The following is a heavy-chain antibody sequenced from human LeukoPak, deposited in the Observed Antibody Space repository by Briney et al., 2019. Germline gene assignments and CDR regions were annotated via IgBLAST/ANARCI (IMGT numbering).Heavy chain of an antibody. CDR1: GYTFTSYY. D-gene: IGHD2-21*01. V-gene: IGHV1-46*01. CDR3: ARAGRNFIASPAYFLDS. J-gene: IGHJ4*02. Sequence: GASVKVSCKASGYTFTSYYIHWVRQAPGQGLEWMGVINPSGGSTNYARKFQGRVTVTRDTSTSTVYMELSNLRSEDTAVFYCARAGRNFIASPAYFLDSWGQGTLVTVSS. CDR2: INPSGGST.